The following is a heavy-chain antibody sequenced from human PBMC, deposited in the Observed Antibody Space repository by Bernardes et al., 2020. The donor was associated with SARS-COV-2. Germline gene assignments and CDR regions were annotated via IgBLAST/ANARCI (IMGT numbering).Heavy chain of an antibody. V-gene: IGHV1-18*04. J-gene: IGHJ5*01. CDR3: AREEIVSVVVAATPYSSGGFDP. Sequence: ASVKVSCKASGYTFTSYGISWVRQAPGQGLEWMGWISAYNGNTNYAQKLQGRVTMTTDTSTSTAYMELRSLRSDDTAVYYCAREEIVSVVVAATPYSSGGFDPWGQGTMVTVSS. D-gene: IGHD2-15*01. CDR2: ISAYNGNT. CDR1: GYTFTSYG.